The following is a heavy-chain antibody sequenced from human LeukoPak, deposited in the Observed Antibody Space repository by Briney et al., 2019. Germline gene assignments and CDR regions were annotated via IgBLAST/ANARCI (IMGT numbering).Heavy chain of an antibody. Sequence: ASVKVSCKASGYTLTAYTISWVRQAPGQGLEWMGWISGYNGNTNYAQKVQGRVTMTTDTSTSTAYMELRSLRSDDTAVYYCARSPARGYDILTGYSDYWGQGTLVTVSS. J-gene: IGHJ4*02. D-gene: IGHD3-9*01. CDR3: ARSPARGYDILTGYSDY. CDR2: ISGYNGNT. V-gene: IGHV1-18*01. CDR1: GYTLTAYT.